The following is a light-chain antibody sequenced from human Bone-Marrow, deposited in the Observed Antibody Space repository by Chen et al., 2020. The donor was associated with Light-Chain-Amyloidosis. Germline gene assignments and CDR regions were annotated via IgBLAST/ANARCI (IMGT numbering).Light chain of an antibody. Sequence: SYVLTQPSSVSVAPGQTATIACGGNNIGSTSVHWYQQTPGQAPLLGVYDDSDRPSVIPERLSGSNSGNTATLTISRVEAGDEADYYGQVWDRSSDRPVFGGGTKLTVL. CDR1: NIGSTS. V-gene: IGLV3-21*02. J-gene: IGLJ3*02. CDR3: QVWDRSSDRPV. CDR2: DDS.